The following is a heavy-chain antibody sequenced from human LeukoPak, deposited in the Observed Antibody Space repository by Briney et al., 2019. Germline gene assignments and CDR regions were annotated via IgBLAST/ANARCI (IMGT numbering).Heavy chain of an antibody. CDR2: INPNSGGT. CDR1: GYTFTGYY. CDR3: ARVRYSSSWYTRPEYYQH. D-gene: IGHD6-13*01. J-gene: IGHJ1*01. Sequence: ASVKVSCKASGYTFTGYYMHWVRQAPGQGLEWMGWINPNSGGTNYAQKFQGRVTMSRDTSISTAYMELSRLRSDDTAVYYCARVRYSSSWYTRPEYYQHWGQGTLVTVSS. V-gene: IGHV1-2*02.